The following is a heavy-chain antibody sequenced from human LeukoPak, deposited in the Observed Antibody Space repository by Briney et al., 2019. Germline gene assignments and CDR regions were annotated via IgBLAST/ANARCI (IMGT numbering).Heavy chain of an antibody. D-gene: IGHD3-9*01. J-gene: IGHJ4*02. CDR3: ASTSPFDQAFY. CDR2: ISYDGSNK. Sequence: PGGSLRLSCAASGFTFSSYGMHWVRQAPGKGLEWVAVISYDGSNKYYADSVKGRFTISRDNAKNSLYLQMNSLRAEDTAVYYCASTSPFDQAFYWGQGTLVTVSS. V-gene: IGHV3-30*03. CDR1: GFTFSSYG.